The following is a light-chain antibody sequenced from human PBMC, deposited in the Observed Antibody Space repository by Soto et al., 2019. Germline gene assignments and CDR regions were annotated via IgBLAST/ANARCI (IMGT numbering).Light chain of an antibody. CDR2: QAS. CDR3: PQYNKT. CDR1: QSISNW. Sequence: DIQMTQSPSTLSAAVGDRVTIACRASQSISNWLAWYQQKPGKAPKLLIYQASNLDTGVPSRFSGSGSATEFTRTISNLQPDDFATYYCPQYNKTFGQGTKVEFK. J-gene: IGKJ1*01. V-gene: IGKV1-5*03.